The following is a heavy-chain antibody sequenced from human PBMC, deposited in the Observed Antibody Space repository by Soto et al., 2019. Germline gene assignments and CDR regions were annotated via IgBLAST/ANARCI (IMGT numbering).Heavy chain of an antibody. CDR1: GGSFSGYY. CDR3: ARRVVVAVFFDY. D-gene: IGHD2-15*01. CDR2: INHSGST. J-gene: IGHJ4*02. V-gene: IGHV4-34*01. Sequence: SETLSLTCAVYGGSFSGYYWSWIRQPPGKGLEWIGEINHSGSTNYNPSLKSRVTISVDTSKNQFSLKLSSVTAADTAVYYCARRVVVAVFFDYWGQGTLVTVSS.